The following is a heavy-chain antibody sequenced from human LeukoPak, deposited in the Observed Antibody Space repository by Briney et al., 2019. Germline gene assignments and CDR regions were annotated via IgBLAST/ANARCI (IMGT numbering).Heavy chain of an antibody. Sequence: PSETLSLTCTASGASISSYYWSWIRQPAGKGLEWIGRIYTSESTNYNPSLKSRVTISVDTSRNQFSLKLSSVTAADTAVYYCARGLWFGDENPPYFDYWGQGILVTVSS. CDR2: IYTSEST. D-gene: IGHD3-10*01. CDR1: GASISSYY. J-gene: IGHJ4*02. V-gene: IGHV4-4*07. CDR3: ARGLWFGDENPPYFDY.